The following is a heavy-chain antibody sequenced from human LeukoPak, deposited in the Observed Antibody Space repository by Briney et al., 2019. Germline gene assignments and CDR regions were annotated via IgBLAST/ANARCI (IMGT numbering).Heavy chain of an antibody. Sequence: SETLSLTCAVYGGSFSGYYWSWIRQPPGKGLEWIGEINHSGSTNYNPSLKSRVTISVDTSKNQFSLKLSSVTAADTAVYYCARGSDDSSGHRGDYWGQGTLVTVSS. CDR1: GGSFSGYY. J-gene: IGHJ4*02. CDR3: ARGSDDSSGHRGDY. D-gene: IGHD3-22*01. CDR2: INHSGST. V-gene: IGHV4-34*01.